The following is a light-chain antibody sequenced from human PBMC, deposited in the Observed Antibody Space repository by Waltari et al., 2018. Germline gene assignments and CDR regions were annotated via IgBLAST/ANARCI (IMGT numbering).Light chain of an antibody. V-gene: IGKV3-20*01. CDR1: QSVSSSY. CDR3: QQYGSSPYT. Sequence: EIVLTQSPGTLSLSPGERATLSCRASQSVSSSYLAWYQQKHGQAPRLLIYGASSRATGIPDRFSGSGSGTDFTRTISRLEPEDFAVYYCQQYGSSPYTFGQGTKLEIK. J-gene: IGKJ2*01. CDR2: GAS.